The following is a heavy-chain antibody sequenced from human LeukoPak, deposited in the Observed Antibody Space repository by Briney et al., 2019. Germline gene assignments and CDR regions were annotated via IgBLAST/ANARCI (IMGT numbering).Heavy chain of an antibody. CDR3: ARGRFLGAFDI. CDR2: IYYSGST. D-gene: IGHD3-3*01. Sequence: SETLSLTCTVSGGSISSYYWSWIRQPPGKGLEWIGYIYYSGSTKYKPSLKSRVTISVDTSKNQFSLKLSSVTAADTAVYYCARGRFLGAFDIWGQGTMVTVSS. J-gene: IGHJ3*02. CDR1: GGSISSYY. V-gene: IGHV4-59*01.